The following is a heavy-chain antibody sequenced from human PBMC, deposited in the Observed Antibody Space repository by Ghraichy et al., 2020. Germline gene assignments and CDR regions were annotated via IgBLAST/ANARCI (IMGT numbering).Heavy chain of an antibody. CDR2: IYSTSTT. CDR3: VRDDVSAFDI. CDR1: GLTVSSNF. Sequence: GSLRLSCAASGLTVSSNFMSWVRQAPGKGLEWVSLIYSTSTTYYADSVKGRFTISRDNSKNTVYLQMNSLSAEDTAVYYCVRDDVSAFDIWGQGTMATVSS. J-gene: IGHJ3*02. V-gene: IGHV3-53*01. D-gene: IGHD5/OR15-5a*01.